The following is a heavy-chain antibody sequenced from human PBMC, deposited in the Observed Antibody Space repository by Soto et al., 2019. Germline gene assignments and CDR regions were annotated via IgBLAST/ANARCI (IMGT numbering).Heavy chain of an antibody. Sequence: QVQLVQSGAEVKKPGASVKVSCKTPGYSFTSYDINWVRQATGQGLEGMGWMNPNSGNTAYAQKFQGRVTMTRNNSISTAYMELSSLRSEDTPVYYCARGATVTTPPDAFDIWAQGTMVTVSS. D-gene: IGHD4-17*01. CDR1: GYSFTSYD. V-gene: IGHV1-8*01. CDR3: ARGATVTTPPDAFDI. J-gene: IGHJ3*02. CDR2: MNPNSGNT.